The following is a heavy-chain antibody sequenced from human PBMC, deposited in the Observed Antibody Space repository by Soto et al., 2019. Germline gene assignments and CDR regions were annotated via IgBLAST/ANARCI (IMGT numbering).Heavy chain of an antibody. CDR2: ISGSDGTT. D-gene: IGHD3-22*01. J-gene: IGHJ4*02. CDR1: GFTFSSYA. CDR3: AKEMFYYDTSYFPVLDY. V-gene: IGHV3-23*01. Sequence: EVQLLESGGGLVQPGGSLRLSCAASGFTFSSYAMTWVRQAPGKGLQWVSAISGSDGTTHYADSVKGRFTISRDNSKNTLYLQMNSLRAEDTAVYYCAKEMFYYDTSYFPVLDYWGQGTLVTVSS.